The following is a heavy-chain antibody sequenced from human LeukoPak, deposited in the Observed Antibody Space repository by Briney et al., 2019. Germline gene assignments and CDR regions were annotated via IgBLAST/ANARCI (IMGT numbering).Heavy chain of an antibody. Sequence: GGSLRLSCAASGFTFSSYSMNWVRQAPGKGLEWGSSISSSSSYIYYADSVKGRFTISRDNAKSTLYLQMNSLRAEDTAVYYCVRVRGGSGRSYAADAFDIWGQGTMVTVSS. CDR3: VRVRGGSGRSYAADAFDI. D-gene: IGHD1-26*01. J-gene: IGHJ3*02. V-gene: IGHV3-21*01. CDR2: ISSSSSYI. CDR1: GFTFSSYS.